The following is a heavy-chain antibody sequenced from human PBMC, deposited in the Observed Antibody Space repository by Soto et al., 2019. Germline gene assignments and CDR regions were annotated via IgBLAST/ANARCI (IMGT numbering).Heavy chain of an antibody. CDR3: ARVESSGWYIY. V-gene: IGHV3-7*01. CDR1: GFSCSNYW. D-gene: IGHD6-19*01. CDR2: IKEDGSGE. Sequence: EVQLVESGGGLVQPGGSLRLSCAASGFSCSNYWMSWVRQAPGKGLEWVANIKEDGSGEYYVESVKGRFTISRDNAKNSLYLQMNSLRVEDTAVYYCARVESSGWYIYWGQGTLVTVSS. J-gene: IGHJ4*02.